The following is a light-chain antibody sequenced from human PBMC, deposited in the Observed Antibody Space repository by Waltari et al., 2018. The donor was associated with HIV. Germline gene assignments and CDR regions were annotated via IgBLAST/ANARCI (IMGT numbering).Light chain of an antibody. Sequence: SYVLTQPPSVSVAPGQTATITWRGNHLVSKSVHWYQQKPGQAPVLVVYDASDRPSGIPGRFSGSNSGKTATLTISRVEAGDEADYHCQVGDSRSDHVLFGGGTKVTVL. V-gene: IGLV3-21*02. CDR2: DAS. J-gene: IGLJ2*01. CDR1: HLVSKS. CDR3: QVGDSRSDHVL.